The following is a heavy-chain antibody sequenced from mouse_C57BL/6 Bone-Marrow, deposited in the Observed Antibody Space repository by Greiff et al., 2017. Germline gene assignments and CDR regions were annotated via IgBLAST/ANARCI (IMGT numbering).Heavy chain of an antibody. J-gene: IGHJ3*01. CDR2: IDPANGNT. V-gene: IGHV14-3*01. D-gene: IGHD1-1*01. CDR1: GFNIQNTY. Sequence: VQLQQSVAELVRPRASVKLSCTASGFNIQNTYMHWVKQRPEQGLEWIGRIDPANGNTKYAPKFQGKATITADTSSNPAYLQLSSLTSEDTAIYYCARSYGFAYWGQGTLVTVSA. CDR3: ARSYGFAY.